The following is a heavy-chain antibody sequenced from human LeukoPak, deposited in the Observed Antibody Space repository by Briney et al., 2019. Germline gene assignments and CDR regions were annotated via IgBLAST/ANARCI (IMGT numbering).Heavy chain of an antibody. J-gene: IGHJ5*02. CDR2: IIPMFGTT. CDR1: GGTFSSYP. Sequence: SVKVSCKASGGTFSSYPISWVRQAPGQGLAWMGGIIPMFGTTNYALKFQGRFTITADESTSTAYMELSSLKSEDTAVYYCARALLRYCSSTSCYWFDPWGQGTLVTVSS. CDR3: ARALLRYCSSTSCYWFDP. V-gene: IGHV1-69*13. D-gene: IGHD2-2*01.